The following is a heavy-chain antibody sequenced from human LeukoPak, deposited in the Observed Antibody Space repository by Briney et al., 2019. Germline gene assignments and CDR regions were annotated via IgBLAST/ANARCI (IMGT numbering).Heavy chain of an antibody. V-gene: IGHV5-51*01. CDR1: GYSFTSYW. D-gene: IGHD1-26*01. Sequence: GEALQISCKGSGYSFTSYWIGWVRQMPGKGLDWMGINYPVDSDTRYSPSFQSQVTMSADKSIRTAYMQWSSLKASDTAMYYCARRLAATRADYWGQGTLVTVSS. J-gene: IGHJ4*02. CDR3: ARRLAATRADY. CDR2: NYPVDSDT.